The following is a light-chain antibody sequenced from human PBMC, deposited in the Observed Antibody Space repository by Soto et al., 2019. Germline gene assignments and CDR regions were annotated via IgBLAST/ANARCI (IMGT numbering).Light chain of an antibody. V-gene: IGKV4-1*01. J-gene: IGKJ3*01. CDR1: QSVLYSSNNKNY. CDR3: QQVYTTPFT. Sequence: DIVMTQSPDSLAVSLGERATINCKSSQSVLYSSNNKNYLAWYQQKPGQPPKLLIYWASTRESGVPDRFSGSGSGTDFTLTISSLQAEDVAVYYCQQVYTTPFTFGPGTKVDIK. CDR2: WAS.